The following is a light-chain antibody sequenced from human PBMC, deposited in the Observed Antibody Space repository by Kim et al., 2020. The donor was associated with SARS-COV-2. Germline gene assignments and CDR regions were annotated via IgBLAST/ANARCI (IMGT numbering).Light chain of an antibody. Sequence: QSALTQPASVSGSPGQSITISCTGTISDVGGYNYVSWYQQHPGKAPKLMIFDVSNRPSRVSNRFSGSKSGNTASLTISGLQAEDEADYYCSSYTSRSTLVFGTGTQLTVL. J-gene: IGLJ1*01. CDR3: SSYTSRSTLV. CDR1: ISDVGGYNY. CDR2: DVS. V-gene: IGLV2-14*03.